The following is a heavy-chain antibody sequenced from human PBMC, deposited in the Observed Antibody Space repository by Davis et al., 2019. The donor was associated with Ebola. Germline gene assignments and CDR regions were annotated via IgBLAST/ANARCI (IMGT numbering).Heavy chain of an antibody. D-gene: IGHD6-13*01. V-gene: IGHV1-18*04. J-gene: IGHJ4*02. CDR2: ISAFNGNT. CDR3: ARGFPSSSWWLSFYFDY. Sequence: ASVKVSCKSSGYTFPSYGITWVRQAPGQGLEWMGWISAFNGNTNYAQKLQGRVTMTTDTPTSTAYMELRGLRSDDTAVYYCARGFPSSSWWLSFYFDYWGQGTLVTVSS. CDR1: GYTFPSYG.